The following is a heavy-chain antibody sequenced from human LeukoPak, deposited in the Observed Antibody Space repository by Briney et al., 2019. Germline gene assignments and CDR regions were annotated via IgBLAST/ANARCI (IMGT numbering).Heavy chain of an antibody. J-gene: IGHJ4*02. D-gene: IGHD4-17*01. CDR3: AITTRDDFGEYFFDY. CDR2: IYHGGSA. CDR1: GGSISTYY. V-gene: IGHV4-59*01. Sequence: PSETLSITCAVSGGSISTYYWSWIRQPPGKGLEWIGYIYHGGSAMYSPSLRSRVTISVDRPNNHFSLKLTSVTAADTAVYFCAITTRDDFGEYFFDYWGQGTLVTVSS.